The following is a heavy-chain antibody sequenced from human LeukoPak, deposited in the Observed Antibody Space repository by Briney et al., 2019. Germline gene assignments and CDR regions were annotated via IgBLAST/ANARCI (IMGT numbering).Heavy chain of an antibody. Sequence: GSSVKLSCKASGGTFSSYAISWVRRAPGQGLEWMGGIIPIFGTANYAQKFQSRVTITTADSTSTAYMELSSLRSEDTAVYYCARSPRGYSDGYGFDIWGQGTMVTVSS. CDR1: GGTFSSYA. CDR2: IIPIFGTA. J-gene: IGHJ3*02. CDR3: ARSPRGYSDGYGFDI. D-gene: IGHD5-18*01. V-gene: IGHV1-69*05.